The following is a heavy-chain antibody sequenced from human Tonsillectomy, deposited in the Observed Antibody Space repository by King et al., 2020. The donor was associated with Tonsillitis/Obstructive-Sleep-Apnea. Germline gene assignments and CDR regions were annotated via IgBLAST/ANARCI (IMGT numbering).Heavy chain of an antibody. CDR1: GFTFSSYG. Sequence: VQLVESGGGLAQPGGSLRLSCAASGFTFSSYGMSWVRQAPGKGLEWVSVISGSGGSTYYADSVKGRFTISRDNSKNTLYLQMTSLRAEDTAVYYCAKSAGYCSSSSRYYAFDIWGQGTMVTVSS. J-gene: IGHJ3*02. CDR3: AKSAGYCSSSSRYYAFDI. CDR2: ISGSGGST. D-gene: IGHD2-2*01. V-gene: IGHV3-23*04.